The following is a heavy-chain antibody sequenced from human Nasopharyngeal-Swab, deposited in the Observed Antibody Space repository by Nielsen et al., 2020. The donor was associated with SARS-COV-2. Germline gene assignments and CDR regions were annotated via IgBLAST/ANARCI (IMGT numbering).Heavy chain of an antibody. Sequence: VRQMPGKGLGWVGGLIPVFGTTHYSQKFQDRLRVTADASTDTAYMELSSLRSDDTAVYYCARAITYYYDGSGSPSYGLDVWGQGTTVTVSS. V-gene: IGHV1-69*01. CDR3: ARAITYYYDGSGSPSYGLDV. D-gene: IGHD3-22*01. J-gene: IGHJ6*02. CDR2: LIPVFGTT.